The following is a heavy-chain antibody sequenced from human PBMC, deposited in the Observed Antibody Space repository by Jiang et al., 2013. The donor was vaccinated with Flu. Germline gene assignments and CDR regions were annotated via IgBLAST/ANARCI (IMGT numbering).Heavy chain of an antibody. CDR1: GGSISSYY. V-gene: IGHV4-59*08. D-gene: IGHD4-17*01. CDR3: ARLEAYGDPGDY. Sequence: QLVESGPGLVKPSETLSLTCTVSGGSISSYYWSWIRQPPGKGLEWIGYIYYSGSTNYNPSLKSRVTISVDTSKNQFSLKLSSVTAADTAVYYCARLEAYGDPGDYWGQGTLVTVSS. J-gene: IGHJ4*02. CDR2: IYYSGST.